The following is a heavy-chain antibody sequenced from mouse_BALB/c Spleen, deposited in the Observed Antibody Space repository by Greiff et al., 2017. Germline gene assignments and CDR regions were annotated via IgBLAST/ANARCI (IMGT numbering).Heavy chain of an antibody. CDR3: ARDGHEVRQYYAMDY. D-gene: IGHD2-14*01. CDR2: IWGDGST. CDR1: GFSLTGYG. V-gene: IGHV2-6-7*01. Sequence: QVQLQQSGPGLVAPSQSLSITCTVSGFSLTGYGVNWVRQPPGKGLEWLGMIWGDGSTDYNSALKSRLSISKDNSKSQVFLKMNSLQTDDTARYYCARDGHEVRQYYAMDYWGQGTSVTVSS. J-gene: IGHJ4*01.